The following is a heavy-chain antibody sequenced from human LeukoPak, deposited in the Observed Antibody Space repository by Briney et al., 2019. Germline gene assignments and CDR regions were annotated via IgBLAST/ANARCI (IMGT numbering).Heavy chain of an antibody. D-gene: IGHD1-26*01. CDR2: LNPNSGGT. J-gene: IGHJ5*01. Sequence: ASLKVSCKASGYTFTAYYIHLVRHASGQGLEWIVRLNPNSGGTNYAQKFQGRVTMTRDTSISTAYMELSRLRSDDTAVYFCARPWEITMSERSYNWFDSWGQGTLVTVSS. V-gene: IGHV1-2*02. CDR3: ARPWEITMSERSYNWFDS. CDR1: GYTFTAYY.